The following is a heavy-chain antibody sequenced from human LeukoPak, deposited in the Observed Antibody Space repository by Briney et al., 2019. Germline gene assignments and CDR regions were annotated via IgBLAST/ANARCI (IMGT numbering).Heavy chain of an antibody. CDR2: IYHSGST. D-gene: IGHD5-18*01. J-gene: IGHJ4*02. V-gene: IGHV4-4*02. Sequence: SVTLSLTCAVSGGSISSNNWWSWVRQPPGKGLEWIGEIYHSGSTNYNPSLKSRVTISVDKSKNLFSLKLSSVTAADSAVYYCARGYSYGFPLDFWGQGTLVTVSS. CDR1: GGSISSNNW. CDR3: ARGYSYGFPLDF.